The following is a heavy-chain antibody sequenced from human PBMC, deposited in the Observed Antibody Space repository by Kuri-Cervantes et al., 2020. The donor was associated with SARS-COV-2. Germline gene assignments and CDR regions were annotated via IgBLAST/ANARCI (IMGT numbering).Heavy chain of an antibody. CDR3: ARGLTTITLYFFDS. CDR1: GFTFSSYA. Sequence: LSLTCAASGFTFSSYAMSWVRQAPGKGLEWVSAISGSGGSTYYADSVKGRFTISRDNSKNTLYLQMNSLRAEDTAVYYCARGLTTITLYFFDSWGQGTLVTVSS. CDR2: ISGSGGST. J-gene: IGHJ4*02. V-gene: IGHV3-23*01. D-gene: IGHD4-11*01.